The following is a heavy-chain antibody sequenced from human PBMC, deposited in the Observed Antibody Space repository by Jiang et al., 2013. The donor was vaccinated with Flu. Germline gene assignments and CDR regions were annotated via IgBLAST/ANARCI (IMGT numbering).Heavy chain of an antibody. CDR2: IIPIFGTA. V-gene: IGHV1-69*01. D-gene: IGHD2/OR15-2a*01. J-gene: IGHJ5*02. Sequence: SGAEVKKPGSSVKVSCKASGGTFSSYAISWVRQAPGQGLEWMGGIIPIFGTANYAQKFQGRVTITADESTSTAYMELSSLRSEDTAVYYCARETTPVRRILPRFDPWGQGTLVTVSS. CDR1: GGTFSSYA. CDR3: ARETTPVRRILPRFDP.